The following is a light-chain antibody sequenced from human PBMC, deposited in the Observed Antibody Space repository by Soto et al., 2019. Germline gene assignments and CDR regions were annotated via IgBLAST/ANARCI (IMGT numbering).Light chain of an antibody. CDR3: SSYTTTTLVA. CDR2: GVT. Sequence: QSALSQPASVSGSPGQSITISCTGTSSDVGTSDLVSWYQQFPGKAPKLTIYGVTNRPSGVSNRFSGSKSGNTASLTISGLQPEDEAVYFCSSYTTTTLVAFGGGTKVTVL. V-gene: IGLV2-14*02. CDR1: SSDVGTSDL. J-gene: IGLJ2*01.